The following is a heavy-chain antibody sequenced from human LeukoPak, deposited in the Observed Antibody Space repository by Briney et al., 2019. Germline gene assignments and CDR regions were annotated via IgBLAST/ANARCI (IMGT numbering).Heavy chain of an antibody. V-gene: IGHV3-11*04. Sequence: GGSLRLSCAASGFVFSDYYMSWIRQTPGKGLDWVSYISGLGSSIYYADSVKGRFTISRDNAKNSLYLQMNSLRAEDTAVYYCVTNFDPDVDWGQGTLVTVSS. CDR3: VTNFDPDVD. CDR1: GFVFSDYY. CDR2: ISGLGSSI. D-gene: IGHD3-9*01. J-gene: IGHJ4*02.